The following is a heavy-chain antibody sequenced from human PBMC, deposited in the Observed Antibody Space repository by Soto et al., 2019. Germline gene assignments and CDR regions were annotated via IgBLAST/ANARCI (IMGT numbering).Heavy chain of an antibody. CDR1: GFTFSSYA. CDR2: ISGSGGST. J-gene: IGHJ4*02. D-gene: IGHD6-19*01. CDR3: AKTGSSGWYHFDY. V-gene: IGHV3-23*01. Sequence: PRLSCAASGFTFSSYAMSWVRQAPGKGLEWVSAISGSGGSTYYADSVKGRFTISRDNSKNTLYLQMNSLRAEDTAVYYCAKTGSSGWYHFDYWGQGTLVTVYS.